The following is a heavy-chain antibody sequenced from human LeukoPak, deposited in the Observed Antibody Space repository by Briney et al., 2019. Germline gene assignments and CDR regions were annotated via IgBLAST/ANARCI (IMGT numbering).Heavy chain of an antibody. J-gene: IGHJ4*02. D-gene: IGHD5-18*01. CDR2: INHSGST. CDR1: GGSFSGYY. Sequence: SETLSLTCAVYGGSFSGYYWSWIRQPPGKGLEWIGEINHSGSTNYNPSLKSRVTISVDTSKNQFSLKLSSVTAADTAVYYCARGSTWIQLWSTPKYFDYWGQGTLVTGSS. V-gene: IGHV4-34*01. CDR3: ARGSTWIQLWSTPKYFDY.